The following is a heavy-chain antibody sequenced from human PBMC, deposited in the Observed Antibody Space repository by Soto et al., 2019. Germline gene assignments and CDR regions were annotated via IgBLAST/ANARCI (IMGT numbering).Heavy chain of an antibody. Sequence: GGSLRLSCAASGFTFSSYAMSWVRQAPGKGLEWVSAISGSGGSTYYADSVKGRFTISRDNSKNTLYLQMNSLRAEDTAVYYCAKDLRYCSSTSCYNGMDVWGQGTTVTVSS. CDR2: ISGSGGST. CDR3: AKDLRYCSSTSCYNGMDV. J-gene: IGHJ6*02. D-gene: IGHD2-2*02. CDR1: GFTFSSYA. V-gene: IGHV3-23*01.